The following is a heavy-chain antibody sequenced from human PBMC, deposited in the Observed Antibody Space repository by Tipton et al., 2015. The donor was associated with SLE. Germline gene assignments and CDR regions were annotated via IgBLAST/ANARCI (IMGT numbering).Heavy chain of an antibody. CDR1: GGSISSHY. CDR3: ARHTYDFWTPFDY. D-gene: IGHD3-3*01. CDR2: IYYSGST. J-gene: IGHJ4*02. V-gene: IGHV4-59*08. Sequence: TLSLTCTVSGGSISSHYWSWTRQPPGKGLEDIGYIYYSGSTNYDPSLKSRVTISIDTSKNQFSLKLSSVTAVDTAFYYCARHTYDFWTPFDYWGQGTLVTVSS.